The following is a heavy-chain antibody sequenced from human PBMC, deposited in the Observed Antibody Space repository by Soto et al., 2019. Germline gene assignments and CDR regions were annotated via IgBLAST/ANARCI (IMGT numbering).Heavy chain of an antibody. CDR3: ARGSPNPRKNWFDP. Sequence: ASVKVSCKASGYTFTGYYMHWVRQAPGQGLEWMGWSNPNSGGTNYAQKFQGRVTMTRDTSISTAYMELSRLRSDDTAVYYCARGSPNPRKNWFDPWGQGTLVTVSS. J-gene: IGHJ5*02. D-gene: IGHD3-10*01. CDR2: SNPNSGGT. V-gene: IGHV1-2*02. CDR1: GYTFTGYY.